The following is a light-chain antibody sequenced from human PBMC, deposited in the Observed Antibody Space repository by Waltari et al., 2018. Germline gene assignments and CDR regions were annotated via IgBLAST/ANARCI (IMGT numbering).Light chain of an antibody. V-gene: IGKV4-1*01. J-gene: IGKJ1*01. CDR2: LAS. Sequence: DIVMTQSPDSLAVSLGERATINCRYSQSIFHTSDKHNYVAWFQQKRGQHPKLLVSLASARESGVPGRFSGSGSGTDFTLTISSLQTEDVATYYCQQYYSSPRTFGQGTKV. CDR3: QQYYSSPRT. CDR1: QSIFHTSDKHNY.